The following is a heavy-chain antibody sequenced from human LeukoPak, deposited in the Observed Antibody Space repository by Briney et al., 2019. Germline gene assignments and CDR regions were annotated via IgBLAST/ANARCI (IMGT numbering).Heavy chain of an antibody. J-gene: IGHJ6*02. CDR1: GGSISAYY. CDR2: IYTSGNT. V-gene: IGHV4-4*08. D-gene: IGHD2-21*02. Sequence: SETLSLTCTVSGGSISAYYWSWIRRPPGKGLEWIGYIYTSGNTNYNPSLKSRVPISVDTSKNQFSLKLSSVTAADTAVYYCAAPFCGGDCYSSYYYYAMDVWGPGTTVTVSS. CDR3: AAPFCGGDCYSSYYYYAMDV.